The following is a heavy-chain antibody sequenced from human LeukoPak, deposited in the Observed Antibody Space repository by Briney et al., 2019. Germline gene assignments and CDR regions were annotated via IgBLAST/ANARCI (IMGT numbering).Heavy chain of an antibody. Sequence: ASVKVSCKASGYTFTSYDINWVRQATGQGLEWMGWMNPNSGNTGYAQKFQGRVTMTRNTSISTAYMELSSLRSEDTAVYYCARGIRYFDWLSQTYYYYMDVWGKGTTVTVSS. CDR1: GYTFTSYD. J-gene: IGHJ6*03. V-gene: IGHV1-8*01. CDR2: MNPNSGNT. D-gene: IGHD3-9*01. CDR3: ARGIRYFDWLSQTYYYYMDV.